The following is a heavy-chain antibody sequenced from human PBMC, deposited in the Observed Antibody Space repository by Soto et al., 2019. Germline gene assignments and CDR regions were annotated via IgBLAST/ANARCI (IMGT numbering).Heavy chain of an antibody. D-gene: IGHD1-26*01. CDR1: GFTFTAYW. V-gene: IGHV3-7*03. Sequence: EVQLVESGGGLIQPGGSLRLSCAATGFTFTAYWINWVRQAPGKGLEWVANINPAGSDRRYVDSVKGRFTISRDNAKNSVYLQMNSLRDDDTAVYYCASARSSVGAPGGFIEFWGQGSLVTVSS. CDR2: INPAGSDR. J-gene: IGHJ4*02. CDR3: ASARSSVGAPGGFIEF.